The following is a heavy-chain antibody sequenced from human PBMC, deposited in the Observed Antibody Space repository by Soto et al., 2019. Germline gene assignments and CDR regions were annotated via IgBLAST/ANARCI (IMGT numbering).Heavy chain of an antibody. Sequence: QITLKESGPTLVKPTQPLTLTCTFSGFSLSTSGVGVGWIRQPPGKALEWLALIYWDDDKRYSPSLKSRLTITKDTSKNQVVLTMTNMDPVDTATYYCARGYGDYVGGSVGFDLWGRGTLVTVSS. CDR3: ARGYGDYVGGSVGFDL. V-gene: IGHV2-5*02. D-gene: IGHD4-17*01. J-gene: IGHJ2*01. CDR2: IYWDDDK. CDR1: GFSLSTSGVG.